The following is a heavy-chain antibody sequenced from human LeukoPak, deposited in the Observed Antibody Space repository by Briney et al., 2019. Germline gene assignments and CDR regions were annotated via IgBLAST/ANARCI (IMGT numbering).Heavy chain of an antibody. V-gene: IGHV3-23*01. J-gene: IGHJ2*01. CDR3: AKDARWESSQQWGGYWYCDL. CDR1: GFIFSNYA. D-gene: IGHD3-16*02. CDR2: ISDSSDST. Sequence: QPGGSLRLSCAASGFIFSNYAMNWVRQAPGKRLEWVSAISDSSDSTYYADSVKGRFTISRDNSKNTLYLQMNSLRVDDTAVYYCAKDARWESSQQWGGYWYCDLWGRGTRVTVSS.